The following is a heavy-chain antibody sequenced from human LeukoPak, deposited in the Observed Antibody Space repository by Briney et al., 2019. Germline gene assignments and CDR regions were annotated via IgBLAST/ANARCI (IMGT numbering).Heavy chain of an antibody. J-gene: IGHJ6*03. CDR1: GFIFSSYA. D-gene: IGHD2-2*01. V-gene: IGHV3-23*01. CDR2: ISGSGGST. CDR3: AKYMDCSSTSCGRYYYYYMDV. Sequence: GGSLRLSCAASGFIFSSYAMSWVRQAPGKGLEWVSAISGSGGSTYYADSVKGRFTISRDNSKNTLYLQMNSLRAEDTAVYYCAKYMDCSSTSCGRYYYYYMDVWGKGTTVTVSS.